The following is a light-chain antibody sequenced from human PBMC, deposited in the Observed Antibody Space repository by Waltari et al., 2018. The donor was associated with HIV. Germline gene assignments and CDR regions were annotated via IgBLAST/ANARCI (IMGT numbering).Light chain of an antibody. CDR3: GSYTSSSTYV. J-gene: IGLJ1*01. CDR2: DVD. CDR1: SSDVVSYNY. Sequence: QPALTQPASVSGSPGQSITTSCSGTSSDVVSYNYVSWYQHHPGQAPKLMIYDVDNRLPGVSSRFSGSKSGNTASLTISGLRAEDEADYYCGSYTSSSTYVFGTGTEVTVL. V-gene: IGLV2-14*03.